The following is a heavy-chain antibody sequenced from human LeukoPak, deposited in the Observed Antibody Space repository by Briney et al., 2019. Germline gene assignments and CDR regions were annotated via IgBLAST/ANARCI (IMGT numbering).Heavy chain of an antibody. V-gene: IGHV1-2*02. CDR1: GYPFTGYY. Sequence: ASVKVSCKASGYPFTGYYLHWVRQAPGQGLEWMGWINPNSGFTNYAQKFQGRVTMTRDTSISTAYMELSRLRSDDTAVYYCARLADCSISSCRSFDYWGQGTLVTVSS. D-gene: IGHD2-2*01. J-gene: IGHJ4*02. CDR2: INPNSGFT. CDR3: ARLADCSISSCRSFDY.